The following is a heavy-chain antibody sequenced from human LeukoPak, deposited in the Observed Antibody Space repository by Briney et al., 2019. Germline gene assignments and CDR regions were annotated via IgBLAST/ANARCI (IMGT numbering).Heavy chain of an antibody. V-gene: IGHV4-39*01. CDR3: ARQVVAVAGTGYFDY. Sequence: SETLSLTCTLPGGSTRSSSYYWGWIRQPPGKGLEWIGSIYYSGSTFYNASLKSRGTISVDTSKNQFSLKLNSVTAADTAVYFCARQVVAVAGTGYFDYWGQGTLVTVSS. CDR1: GGSTRSSSYY. CDR2: IYYSGST. J-gene: IGHJ4*02. D-gene: IGHD6-19*01.